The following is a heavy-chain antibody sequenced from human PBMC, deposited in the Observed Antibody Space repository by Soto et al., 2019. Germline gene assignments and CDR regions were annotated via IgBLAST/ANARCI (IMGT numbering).Heavy chain of an antibody. CDR1: GGSISSPNW. D-gene: IGHD5-12*01. CDR3: ARGGIFSRYDPNAFDI. J-gene: IGHJ3*02. Sequence: QVQLQESGPGLVKPSGTLSLTCAVSGGSISSPNWWSWVRQPPGKGLEWIGEIHHDGDPNYNPSLKGRVNISVDLSKNQLSLRLTSVTAADTAVYYCARGGIFSRYDPNAFDIWGQGTVVTVSS. CDR2: IHHDGDP. V-gene: IGHV4-4*02.